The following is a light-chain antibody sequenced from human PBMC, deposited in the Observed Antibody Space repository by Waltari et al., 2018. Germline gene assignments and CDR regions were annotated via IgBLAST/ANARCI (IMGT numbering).Light chain of an antibody. J-gene: IGKJ1*01. CDR1: QSVLHSSNNKNY. Sequence: DIVMTQSPDSLAVPLGERATINCKSSQSVLHSSNNKNYLAWYQQKPGQPPKLLIYWAATRGSGVPDRVSASGSGTDFTLTISSLQAEDVAVYYCQQHYTTLTWTFGQGTKVEIK. CDR2: WAA. CDR3: QQHYTTLTWT. V-gene: IGKV4-1*01.